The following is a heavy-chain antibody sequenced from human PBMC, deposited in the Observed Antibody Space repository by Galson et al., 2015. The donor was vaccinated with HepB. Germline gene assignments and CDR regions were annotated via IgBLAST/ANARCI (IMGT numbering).Heavy chain of an antibody. J-gene: IGHJ3*02. Sequence: SLRLSCAASGFTFSSYGMHWVRQAPGKGLEWVAVIWYDGSNKYYADSVKGRFTISRDNSKNTLYLQMNSLRAEDTAVYYCAREGFDYYDSLTRSDAFDIWGQGTMVTVSS. CDR1: GFTFSSYG. D-gene: IGHD3-22*01. CDR2: IWYDGSNK. CDR3: AREGFDYYDSLTRSDAFDI. V-gene: IGHV3-33*01.